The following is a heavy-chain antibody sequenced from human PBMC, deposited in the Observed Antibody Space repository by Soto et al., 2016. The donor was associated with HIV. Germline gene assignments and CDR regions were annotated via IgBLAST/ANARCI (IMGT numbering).Heavy chain of an antibody. Sequence: EVQLVETGGGLIQPGGSLRLSCAASGFTVSSNYMSWVRQAPGKGLEWVSVIYSGGNTYYADSVKGRFAISRDNSKNTLHLQMNSLRAEDTAVYYCARGGYYYDSTVRGGGYYGMDVWGQGTAVTVSS. CDR2: IYSGGNT. CDR3: ARGGYYYDSTVRGGGYYGMDV. V-gene: IGHV3-53*02. CDR1: GFTVSSNY. J-gene: IGHJ6*02. D-gene: IGHD3-22*01.